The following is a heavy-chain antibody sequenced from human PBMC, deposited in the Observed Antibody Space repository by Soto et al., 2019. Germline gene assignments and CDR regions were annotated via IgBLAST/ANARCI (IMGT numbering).Heavy chain of an antibody. CDR2: ISGSGGST. Sequence: EVQLLESGGGLVQPGGSLRLSCAASGFTFSSYAMSWVRQAPGKGLEWVSAISGSGGSTYYADSVKGRFTISRDNSKNTLYLQINSLRAEDTAVYYCAKDGPGGFRELSLYYYYGMDVWGQGTTVTVSS. V-gene: IGHV3-23*01. J-gene: IGHJ6*02. CDR3: AKDGPGGFRELSLYYYYGMDV. D-gene: IGHD3-10*01. CDR1: GFTFSSYA.